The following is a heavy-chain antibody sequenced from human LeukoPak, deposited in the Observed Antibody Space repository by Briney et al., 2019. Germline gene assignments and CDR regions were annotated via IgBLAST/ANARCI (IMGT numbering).Heavy chain of an antibody. V-gene: IGHV1-3*01. J-gene: IGHJ4*02. D-gene: IGHD3-22*01. Sequence: ASVKVSCKASGYTFTSYAMHWVRQAPGQRLEWMGWINAGNGNTKYSQKFQGRVTITRDTSASTVYMGLSSLRSEDTAVYYCARNYDSSGYYALDYWGQGTLVTVSS. CDR3: ARNYDSSGYYALDY. CDR2: INAGNGNT. CDR1: GYTFTSYA.